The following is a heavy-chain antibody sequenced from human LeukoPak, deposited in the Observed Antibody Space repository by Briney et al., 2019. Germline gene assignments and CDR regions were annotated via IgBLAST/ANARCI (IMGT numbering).Heavy chain of an antibody. Sequence: GGSLRLSCAASGFTFSSYAMHWVRQAPGKGLEWVAVISYDGSNKYYADSVKGRFTISRDNSKNTLYLQMNSLRAEDTAVYYCAKEDGFGKFFDYWGQGTLVTLSS. CDR3: AKEDGFGKFFDY. CDR1: GFTFSSYA. V-gene: IGHV3-30*07. D-gene: IGHD3-10*01. J-gene: IGHJ4*02. CDR2: ISYDGSNK.